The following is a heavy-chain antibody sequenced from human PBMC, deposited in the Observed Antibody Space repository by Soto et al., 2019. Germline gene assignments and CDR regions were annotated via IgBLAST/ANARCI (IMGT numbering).Heavy chain of an antibody. CDR3: AKERTSSGYFDY. CDR2: ISDSGGRT. Sequence: EVQLLESGGGLVQPGGSLRLSCLASGFSFRGYAMSWVRQAPGKGLEWVSAISDSGGRTYYADSVKGRFTISRDNSKNTLYLQMNSQRAEDTAVYYCAKERTSSGYFDYWGQGTLVTVSS. D-gene: IGHD3-22*01. CDR1: GFSFRGYA. J-gene: IGHJ4*02. V-gene: IGHV3-23*01.